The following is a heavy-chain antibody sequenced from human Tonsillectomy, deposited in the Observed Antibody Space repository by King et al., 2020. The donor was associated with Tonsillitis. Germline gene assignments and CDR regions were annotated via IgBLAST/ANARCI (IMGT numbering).Heavy chain of an antibody. J-gene: IGHJ6*03. CDR3: ARERATLYNDFWSGYYYYYYMDV. V-gene: IGHV1-46*03. D-gene: IGHD3-3*01. CDR1: GYTFTNHY. Sequence: QLVQSGAEVKKPGASVKVSCKAFGYTFTNHYIHWVRQAPGQGLEWMGIINPSGAGTSYAQKFQGRVTMTRDTSTSTVYMELSSLRSEDTAMYYCARERATLYNDFWSGYYYYYYMDVWGKGTTVTVSS. CDR2: INPSGAGT.